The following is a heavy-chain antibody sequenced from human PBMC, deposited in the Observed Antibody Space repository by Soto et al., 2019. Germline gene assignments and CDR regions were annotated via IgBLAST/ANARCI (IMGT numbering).Heavy chain of an antibody. Sequence: VASVKVSCKASGGTFSSYAISWVRQAPGQGLEWMGEIIPIFGTANYAQKFQGRVTITADKSTSTAYMELSSLRSEDTAVYYCASQGAKYYYDSSGYSSPGAFDIWGQGTMVTVSS. J-gene: IGHJ3*02. V-gene: IGHV1-69*06. CDR2: IIPIFGTA. CDR1: GGTFSSYA. CDR3: ASQGAKYYYDSSGYSSPGAFDI. D-gene: IGHD3-22*01.